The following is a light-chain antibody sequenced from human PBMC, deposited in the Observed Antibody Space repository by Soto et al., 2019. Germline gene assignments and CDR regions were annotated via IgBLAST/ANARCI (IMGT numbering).Light chain of an antibody. CDR2: DVS. CDR3: CSYAGSYTYV. J-gene: IGLJ1*01. Sequence: QSVLSQPRSVSGSPGQSVTISCTGTSSDVGGYNYVSWYQHHPGKAPKLMIYDVSKRPSGVPDRFSGSKSGNTASLTISGLQAEDEAAYYCCSYAGSYTYVFGTGTQLTVL. CDR1: SSDVGGYNY. V-gene: IGLV2-11*01.